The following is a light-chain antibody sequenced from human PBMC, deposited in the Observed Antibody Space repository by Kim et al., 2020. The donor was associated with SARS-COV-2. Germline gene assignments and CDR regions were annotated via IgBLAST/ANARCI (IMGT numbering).Light chain of an antibody. CDR2: QDS. CDR1: KLGDKF. V-gene: IGLV3-1*01. CDR3: QAWDINTAV. J-gene: IGLJ2*01. Sequence: SYELTQPPSVSVSPGQTASITCSGDKLGDKFACWYQQKPGQSPVLVVYQDSRRPSGIPERFFGSNSGNTATLTISGTQAMDEADYYCQAWDINTAVFGGG.